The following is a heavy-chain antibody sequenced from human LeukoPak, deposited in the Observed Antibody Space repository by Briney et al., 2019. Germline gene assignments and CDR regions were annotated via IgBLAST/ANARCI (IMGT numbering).Heavy chain of an antibody. D-gene: IGHD3-10*01. Sequence: PGGSLRLSCAASGFTFDDYAMHWVRQAPGKGLEWVSGISWNSGSIGYADSVKGRFTISRDNAKNSLYLQMNSLRAEDTALYYCAKDTYPKATLWFGELSSWGQGTLVTVSS. CDR3: AKDTYPKATLWFGELSS. CDR2: ISWNSGSI. CDR1: GFTFDDYA. J-gene: IGHJ5*02. V-gene: IGHV3-9*01.